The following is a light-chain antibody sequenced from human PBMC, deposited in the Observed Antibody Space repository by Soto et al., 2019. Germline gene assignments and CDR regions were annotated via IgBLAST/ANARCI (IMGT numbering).Light chain of an antibody. Sequence: ETVMTHSPATLSVSQGESDTLSCRPCQSRRNSFAWYKQKPGYSPRIIRVGTSPSASGVSAMFSGSVCGREFNITINCLRSEECGVYCCQQYKTGPRGNVGGGTNADSK. CDR3: QQYKTGPRGN. V-gene: IGKV3-15*01. CDR1: QSRRNS. CDR2: GTS. J-gene: IGKJ4*01.